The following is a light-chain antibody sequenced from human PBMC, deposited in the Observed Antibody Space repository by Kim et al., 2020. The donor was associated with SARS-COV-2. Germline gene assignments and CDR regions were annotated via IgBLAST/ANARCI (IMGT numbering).Light chain of an antibody. CDR2: GAS. CDR3: QQYGGSPPIT. CDR1: QSVSSSY. Sequence: SPGERAALSCRASQSVSSSYLAWYQQKPGQAPRLLIYGASSRATGIPDRFSGSGSGTDFTLTISRLEPEDFAVYYCQQYGGSPPITFGQGTRLEI. J-gene: IGKJ5*01. V-gene: IGKV3-20*01.